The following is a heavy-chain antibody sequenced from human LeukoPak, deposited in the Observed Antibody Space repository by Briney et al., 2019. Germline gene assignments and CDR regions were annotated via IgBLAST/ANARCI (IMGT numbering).Heavy chain of an antibody. V-gene: IGHV3-11*04. J-gene: IGHJ4*02. CDR2: ISASGAVP. Sequence: GGSLRLSCAASGYRFDSFYMGWIRQVPGKGLDYIAFISASGAVPYYAESVKGRFTISRDNAKNSVSLQMNSLSADDTAVYYCARSLIVASEDYWGQGTLVTVSS. D-gene: IGHD3-22*01. CDR1: GYRFDSFY. CDR3: ARSLIVASEDY.